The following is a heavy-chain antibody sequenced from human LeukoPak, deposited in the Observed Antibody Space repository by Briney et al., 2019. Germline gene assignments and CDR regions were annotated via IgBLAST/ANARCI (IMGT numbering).Heavy chain of an antibody. Sequence: SETLSLTCTVSGGSLSSYYWSWIRQPPGKGLEWIGYISNSGSTNYNPSLKSRVTISVDTSKNHFSLRLTSVTASDTAVYFCARESCSGGSCYLERRAFDIWGQGTMVTVSS. D-gene: IGHD2-15*01. V-gene: IGHV4-59*01. CDR2: ISNSGST. J-gene: IGHJ3*02. CDR1: GGSLSSYY. CDR3: ARESCSGGSCYLERRAFDI.